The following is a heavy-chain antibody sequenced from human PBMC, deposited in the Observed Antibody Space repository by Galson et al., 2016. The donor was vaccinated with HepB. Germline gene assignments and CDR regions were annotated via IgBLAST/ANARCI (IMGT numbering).Heavy chain of an antibody. CDR3: TRPHRTSVFGVVSPYFDY. CDR1: GISFGNYG. Sequence: SLRLSCAASGISFGNYGMHWIRQAPGKGLEWISYIRNDGGNIYYADSVKGRFTISRDNAKDSLYLQMNNLSADDTAVYYCTRPHRTSVFGVVSPYFDYWGQGTLVIVSS. CDR2: IRNDGGNI. V-gene: IGHV3-48*03. J-gene: IGHJ4*02. D-gene: IGHD3-3*01.